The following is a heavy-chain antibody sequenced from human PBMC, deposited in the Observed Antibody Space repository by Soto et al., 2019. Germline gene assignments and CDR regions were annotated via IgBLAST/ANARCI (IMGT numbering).Heavy chain of an antibody. CDR3: AVYYYGSGVNFDY. CDR2: IYYSGST. V-gene: IGHV4-31*03. CDR1: GGSISSGGYY. D-gene: IGHD3-10*01. J-gene: IGHJ4*02. Sequence: SETLSLTCTVSGGSISSGGYYWSWIRQHPGKCLEWIGYIYYSGSTYYNPSLKSRVTISVDTSKNQFSLKLSSVTAADTAVYYCAVYYYGSGVNFDYWGQGTLVTVSS.